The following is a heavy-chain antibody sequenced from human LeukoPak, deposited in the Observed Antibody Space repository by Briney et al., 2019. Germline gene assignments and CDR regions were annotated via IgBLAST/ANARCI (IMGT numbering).Heavy chain of an antibody. D-gene: IGHD1-26*01. CDR2: IKQDGSEK. CDR3: ARSSPSSGSLDY. Sequence: PGGSLRLSCAASGFTFSSYAMSWVRQAPGKGLEWVANIKQDGSEKYYVDSVKGRFIISRDNAKNSLYLQMNSLRAEDTAVYYCARSSPSSGSLDYWGQGTLVTVSS. V-gene: IGHV3-7*03. CDR1: GFTFSSYA. J-gene: IGHJ4*02.